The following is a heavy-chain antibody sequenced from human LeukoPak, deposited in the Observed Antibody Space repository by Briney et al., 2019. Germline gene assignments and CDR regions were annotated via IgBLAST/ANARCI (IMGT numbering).Heavy chain of an antibody. V-gene: IGHV4-39*07. CDR2: IYYSGST. D-gene: IGHD2-2*01. CDR1: GGSISSSSYY. Sequence: PSETLSLTCTVSGGSISSSSYYWGWIRQPPGKGLEWIGSIYYSGSTYYNPSLKSRVTISVDTSKNQFSLKLSSVTAADTAVYYCARDRGGDIVVVPAIDAFDIWGQGTMVTVSS. CDR3: ARDRGGDIVVVPAIDAFDI. J-gene: IGHJ3*02.